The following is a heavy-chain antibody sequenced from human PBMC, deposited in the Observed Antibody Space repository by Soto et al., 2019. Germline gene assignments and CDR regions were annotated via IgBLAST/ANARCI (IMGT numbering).Heavy chain of an antibody. CDR1: GFTFRNYA. CDR2: IWDDGIKK. V-gene: IGHV3-33*01. J-gene: IGHJ4*02. D-gene: IGHD3-10*01. Sequence: QVRLVESGGGVVQPGRSLRLSCVASGFTFRNYAIHWVRQAPGKGLEWVAVIWDDGIKKYYADSVQGRFTISRDDSKNTLHLKMNSLRPEDTALYYCARDRDGSQTLFDYWGQGTLVTVSS. CDR3: ARDRDGSQTLFDY.